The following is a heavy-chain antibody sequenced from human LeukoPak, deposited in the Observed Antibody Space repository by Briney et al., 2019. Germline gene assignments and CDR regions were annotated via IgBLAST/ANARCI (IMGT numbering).Heavy chain of an antibody. CDR3: ASGDFIHTYMINPKV. CDR1: GGTFSSHA. V-gene: IGHV1-69*01. D-gene: IGHD7-27*01. Sequence: SVKVSCKASGGTFSSHAISWVRQAPGQGLEWMGGLIPLFGRPNYAQKFQGRVTITADESTSTVYMELNSVRSEDTAVYYCASGDFIHTYMINPKVWGQGTMVIVSA. J-gene: IGHJ3*01. CDR2: LIPLFGRP.